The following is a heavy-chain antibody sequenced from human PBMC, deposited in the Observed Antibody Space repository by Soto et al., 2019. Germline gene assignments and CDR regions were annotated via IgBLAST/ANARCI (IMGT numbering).Heavy chain of an antibody. CDR2: ISAYNGNT. V-gene: IGHV1-18*01. D-gene: IGHD3-3*01. CDR1: GYTFTSYG. CDR3: AGDMGSITIFGVVIGWFAP. Sequence: VASVKVSCKASGYTFTSYGISWVRQAPGQGLEWMGWISAYNGNTNYAQKLQGRVTMTTDTSTSTAYMELRSLRSDDTAVYYYAGDMGSITIFGVVIGWFAPWGQGTLVTVSS. J-gene: IGHJ5*02.